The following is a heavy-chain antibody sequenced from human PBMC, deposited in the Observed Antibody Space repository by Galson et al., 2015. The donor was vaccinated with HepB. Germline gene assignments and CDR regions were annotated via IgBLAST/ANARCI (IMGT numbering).Heavy chain of an antibody. CDR2: IWADGTKK. CDR1: GATFSHYG. J-gene: IGHJ4*02. CDR3: TRDGSGSRPESYFDY. D-gene: IGHD1-26*01. V-gene: IGHV3-33*01. Sequence: SLRLSCAVSGATFSHYGMHWVRQAPGKGLEWVAGIWADGTKKFYAASVQGRFTISRDNSRNILYLQMDSLRVEDTAAYFCTRDGSGSRPESYFDYWGQGTLVTVSS.